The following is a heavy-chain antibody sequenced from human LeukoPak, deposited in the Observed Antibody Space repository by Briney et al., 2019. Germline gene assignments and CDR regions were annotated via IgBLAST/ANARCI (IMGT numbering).Heavy chain of an antibody. D-gene: IGHD3-22*01. V-gene: IGHV1-24*01. CDR2: FDPEDGET. CDR1: GYTLTELS. J-gene: IGHJ3*02. Sequence: ASVKVSCKVSGYTLTELSMHWVRQAPGKGLEWMGGFDPEDGETIYAQKFQGRVTMTEDTSTDTAYMELSSLRSEDTAVYYCATKPLYDSSGRHAFDIWGQGTMVTVSS. CDR3: ATKPLYDSSGRHAFDI.